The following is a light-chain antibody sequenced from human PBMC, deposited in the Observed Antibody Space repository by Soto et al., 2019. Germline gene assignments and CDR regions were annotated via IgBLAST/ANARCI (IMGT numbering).Light chain of an antibody. CDR2: EVN. CDR3: CSYAGRVI. V-gene: IGLV2-14*01. CDR1: SRDVGGSNY. Sequence: QSVLVQPASVSGSPGQSITISCTGTSRDVGGSNYVSWYQHHPHRAPKLLIYEVNYRPSGVSSRFSGSKSGNTASLTISGLQAEDEADYYCCSYAGRVIFGGGTKVTVL. J-gene: IGLJ2*01.